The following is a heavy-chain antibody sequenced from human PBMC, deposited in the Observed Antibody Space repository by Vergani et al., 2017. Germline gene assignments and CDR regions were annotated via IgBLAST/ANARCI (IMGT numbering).Heavy chain of an antibody. D-gene: IGHD3-10*01. V-gene: IGHV1-2*02. CDR2: INPNSGGT. J-gene: IGHJ2*01. CDR3: ARGRGDNWYFDL. CDR1: GYTFTDYH. Sequence: QVQLVQSGAEVKKPGASVKVSCKASGYTFTDYHMHWVRRAPGQGLEWMGWINPNSGGTNYAQMFQGRVTMTRDTSISTAYMELSGLRSDDTAVYYCARGRGDNWYFDLWGRGTLVTVSS.